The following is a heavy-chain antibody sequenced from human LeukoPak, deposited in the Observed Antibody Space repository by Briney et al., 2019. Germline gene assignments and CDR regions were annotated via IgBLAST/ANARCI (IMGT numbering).Heavy chain of an antibody. D-gene: IGHD2-21*02. CDR1: GGSFSGYY. CDR2: INHSGST. CDR3: ARHKYCGGDCYSGYFDY. Sequence: PSETLSLTCAVYGGSFSGYYRSWIRQPPGKGLEWIGEINHSGSTNYNPSLKSRVTIPVDTSKNQFSLKLSSVTAADTAVYYCARHKYCGGDCYSGYFDYWGQGTLVTVSS. J-gene: IGHJ4*02. V-gene: IGHV4-34*01.